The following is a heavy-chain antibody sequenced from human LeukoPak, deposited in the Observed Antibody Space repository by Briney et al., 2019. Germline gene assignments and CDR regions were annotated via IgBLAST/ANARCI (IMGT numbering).Heavy chain of an antibody. D-gene: IGHD3-22*01. CDR1: GGTFSSYA. CDR3: ARGKVHYYDISGNAFDI. J-gene: IGHJ3*02. CDR2: IIPILGIA. Sequence: ASVKVSCKASGGTFSSYAISWVRQAPGQGLEWMGRIIPILGIANYAQKFQGRVTITADKSTSTAYMELSSLRSEDTAVYYCARGKVHYYDISGNAFDIWGQGTMVTVSS. V-gene: IGHV1-69*04.